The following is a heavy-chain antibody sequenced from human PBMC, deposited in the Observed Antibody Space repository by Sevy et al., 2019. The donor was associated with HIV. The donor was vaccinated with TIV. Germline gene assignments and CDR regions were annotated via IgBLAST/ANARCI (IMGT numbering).Heavy chain of an antibody. CDR2: VYHRGNT. CDR3: VRGSGGDRLDYYGLDV. V-gene: IGHV4-38-2*01. Sequence: SETLSLTCVVSGYSISSGYYWGWVRQPPGKGLQWIGNVYHRGNTYYNPSLQSRATLSVETSKNQSSLKMTSVTATDTAVYYCVRGSGGDRLDYYGLDVWGQGTTVTVSS. D-gene: IGHD2-15*01. CDR1: GYSISSGYY. J-gene: IGHJ6*02.